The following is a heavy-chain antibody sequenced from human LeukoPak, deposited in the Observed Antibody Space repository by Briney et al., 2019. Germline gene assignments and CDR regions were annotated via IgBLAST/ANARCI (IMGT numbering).Heavy chain of an antibody. CDR3: ARGGYSYAGDFDY. D-gene: IGHD5-18*01. Sequence: PGGSLRLSCAASGFTFSSYAMSWVRQAPGKGLEWVSAISGSGGSTYYADSVKGRFTISRDNSKNSLYLQMNSLSAEDTAVYYCARGGYSYAGDFDYWGQGTLVTVSS. V-gene: IGHV3-23*01. J-gene: IGHJ4*02. CDR2: ISGSGGST. CDR1: GFTFSSYA.